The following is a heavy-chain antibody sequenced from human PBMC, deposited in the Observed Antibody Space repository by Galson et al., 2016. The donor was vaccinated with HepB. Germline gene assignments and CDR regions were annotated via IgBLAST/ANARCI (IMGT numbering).Heavy chain of an antibody. CDR2: ISPYSGDT. V-gene: IGHV1-18*01. CDR3: ARLPRMLGCGGDCYSLAY. Sequence: SVKVSCKASGYTFTTYGISWVRQAPGQGLEWMGWISPYSGDTNYAQKLQGRVTMTTDTSTNTAYMELRSLRSDDTAVYYCARLPRMLGCGGDCYSLAYWGQGTLVTISS. J-gene: IGHJ4*02. CDR1: GYTFTTYG. D-gene: IGHD2-21*02.